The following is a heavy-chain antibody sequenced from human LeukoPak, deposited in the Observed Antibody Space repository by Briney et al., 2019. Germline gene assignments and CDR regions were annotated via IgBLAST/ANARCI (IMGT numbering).Heavy chain of an antibody. CDR3: ARDRAEYSSSSRGYFYY. Sequence: ASVKVSCKASGYTFTSYDISWVRQAPGQGLEWMGWISAYNGNTNYAQKLQGRVTMTTDTSTSTAYMELRSLRSDYTAVYYCARDRAEYSSSSRGYFYYWGQGTLVTVSS. CDR2: ISAYNGNT. V-gene: IGHV1-18*01. J-gene: IGHJ4*02. D-gene: IGHD6-6*01. CDR1: GYTFTSYD.